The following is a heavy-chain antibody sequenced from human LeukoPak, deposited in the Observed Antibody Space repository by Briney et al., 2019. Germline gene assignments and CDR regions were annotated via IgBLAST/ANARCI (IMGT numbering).Heavy chain of an antibody. CDR1: GFTFSSYS. J-gene: IGHJ4*02. CDR3: ARDGGRMDY. V-gene: IGHV3-21*01. Sequence: GGSLRLSCAASGFTFSSYSMNWVRQAPGKGLEWVSIISGSSSYIYYTDSVKGRFTVSRDNAKNLLYLQMNSLRVEDTAVYYCARDGGRMDYWGQGTLVTVSS. CDR2: ISGSSSYI. D-gene: IGHD3-16*01.